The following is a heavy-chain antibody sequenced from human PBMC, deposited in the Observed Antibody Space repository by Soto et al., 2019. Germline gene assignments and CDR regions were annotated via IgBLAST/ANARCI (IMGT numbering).Heavy chain of an antibody. D-gene: IGHD3-16*01. CDR2: ISYDGSNK. CDR3: ANDHSPVFGSYSCYY. V-gene: IGHV3-30*18. J-gene: IGHJ4*02. Sequence: QVQLVESGGGVVQPGRSLRLSCAASGFTFSSYGMHWVRQAPGKGLEWVAVISYDGSNKYYADSVKGRFTISRDNSKNTLYLHMNSLTAEDTAVYYCANDHSPVFGSYSCYYSGQGTLVTVSS. CDR1: GFTFSSYG.